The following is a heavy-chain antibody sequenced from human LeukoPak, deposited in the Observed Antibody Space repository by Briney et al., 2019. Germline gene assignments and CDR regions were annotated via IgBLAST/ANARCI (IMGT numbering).Heavy chain of an antibody. D-gene: IGHD1-26*01. J-gene: IGHJ4*02. CDR3: AKGQRLREFDY. CDR1: GFTFDDYA. CDR2: ISWDSGNI. V-gene: IGHV3-9*01. Sequence: GGSLRLSCVASGFTFDDYAMHWVRHAPGKGLEWVSGISWDSGNIGYVDSVKGRFTISRDNAKNSLYLQMNSLRAEDTALYYCAKGQRLREFDYWGQGTLVTVSS.